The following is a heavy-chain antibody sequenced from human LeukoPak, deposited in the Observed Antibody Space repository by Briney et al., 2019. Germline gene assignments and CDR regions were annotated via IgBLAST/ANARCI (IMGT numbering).Heavy chain of an antibody. J-gene: IGHJ6*04. V-gene: IGHV3-74*03. Sequence: GGSLRLSCVGSGFTFGTYWMHWVRQGPGKGLEWVSRISYDGDTISYADSVKGRFTISRDNAKNSLYLQMNSLRAEDTAVYYCARVRYDFVWGSLDVWGRGTPVTISS. D-gene: IGHD3-16*01. CDR2: ISYDGDTI. CDR1: GFTFGTYW. CDR3: ARVRYDFVWGSLDV.